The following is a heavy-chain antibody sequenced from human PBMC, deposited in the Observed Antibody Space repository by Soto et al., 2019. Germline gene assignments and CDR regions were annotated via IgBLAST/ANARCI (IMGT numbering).Heavy chain of an antibody. J-gene: IGHJ5*02. CDR2: IYYSGST. V-gene: IGHV4-28*01. CDR1: GYSISSSNW. Sequence: QVQLQESGPGLVKPSDTLSLTCAVSGYSISSSNWWGWIRQPPGKGLEWIGYIYYSGSTYYNPSLKSRVTMAVDTSKNQVSLKLSSVTAVDTAVYYCARTGNDYGDGGWFDPWGQGTLVTVSS. D-gene: IGHD4-17*01. CDR3: ARTGNDYGDGGWFDP.